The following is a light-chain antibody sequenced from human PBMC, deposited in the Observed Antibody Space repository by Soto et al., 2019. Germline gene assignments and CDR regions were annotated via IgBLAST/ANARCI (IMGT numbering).Light chain of an antibody. Sequence: QSVLTQPASVSGSPGQSITISCTGSSSDIGGYNLVSWYQQYPGKAPKLMIYEASKRPSGVSDRFSGSRSGNTASLTISALKPEDEADYSCYSFAGSATFVFGGGTKLTVL. CDR2: EAS. CDR3: YSFAGSATFV. V-gene: IGLV2-23*02. CDR1: SSDIGGYNL. J-gene: IGLJ2*01.